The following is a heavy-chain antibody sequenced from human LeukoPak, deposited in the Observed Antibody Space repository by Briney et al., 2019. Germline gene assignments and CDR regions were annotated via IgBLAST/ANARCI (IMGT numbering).Heavy chain of an antibody. CDR1: GGSISSYY. V-gene: IGHV4-59*12. J-gene: IGHJ6*03. CDR3: AETADYYYYYMDV. Sequence: PSETLSLTCTVSGGSISSYYWSWIRQPPGKGLEWIGYIYYSGSTNYNPSLKSRVTISVGTSKNQFSLKLSSVTAADTAVYYCAETADYYYYYMDVWGKGTTVTVSS. D-gene: IGHD1-1*01. CDR2: IYYSGST.